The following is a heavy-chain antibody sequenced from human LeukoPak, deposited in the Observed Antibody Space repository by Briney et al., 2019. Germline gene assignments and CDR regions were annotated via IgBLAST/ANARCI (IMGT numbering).Heavy chain of an antibody. CDR2: ISPDGSST. D-gene: IGHD2-15*01. Sequence: GRPLRLSCAASGFTFGSHWIHWEPQVPGKGLMWVSRISPDGSSTTYADSVKGRFTISRDNVKNTMYMQMNSLTVEDTALYYCARAGVMGGLDIWGQGTMVTVSS. CDR3: ARAGVMGGLDI. CDR1: GFTFGSHW. J-gene: IGHJ3*02. V-gene: IGHV3-74*03.